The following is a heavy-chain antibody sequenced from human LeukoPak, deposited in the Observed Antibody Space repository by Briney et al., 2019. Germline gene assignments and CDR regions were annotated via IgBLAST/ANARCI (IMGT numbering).Heavy chain of an antibody. CDR3: ARAPSEIGGYYPEYFRH. D-gene: IGHD3-22*01. CDR2: IKSDGST. CDR1: GFTFSSYW. Sequence: GGSLRLSCAASGFTFSSYWMHWVREAPGKGLVCVSRIKSDGSTNYADSVNGRFTISRDNAKNTVSLQMNSLRAEDTSVYYCARAPSEIGGYYPEYFRHWGQGTLCTVSS. V-gene: IGHV3-74*01. J-gene: IGHJ1*01.